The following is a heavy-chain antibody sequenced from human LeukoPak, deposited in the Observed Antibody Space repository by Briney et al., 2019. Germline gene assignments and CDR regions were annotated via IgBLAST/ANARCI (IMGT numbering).Heavy chain of an antibody. CDR2: INPSGGST. J-gene: IGHJ4*02. V-gene: IGHV1-46*01. CDR3: AREGIAARTFDY. CDR1: GYTFTSYY. Sequence: ASVKVSCKASGYTFTSYYMHWVRQAPGQGLEWMGIINPSGGSTSYAQKFRGRVTMTRDMSTSTVYMELSSLRSEDTAVYYCAREGIAARTFDYWGQGTLVTVSS. D-gene: IGHD6-6*01.